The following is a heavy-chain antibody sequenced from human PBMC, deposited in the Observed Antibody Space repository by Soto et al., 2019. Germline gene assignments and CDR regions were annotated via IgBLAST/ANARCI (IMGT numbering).Heavy chain of an antibody. CDR2: IIPILGIA. J-gene: IGHJ3*02. D-gene: IGHD3-10*01. Sequence: QVQLVQSGAEVKKPGSSVKVSCKASGGTFSSYTISWVRQAPGQGLEWMGRIIPILGIANYAQKFQGRVTITADKSTSTAYMELSSLRSEDTAVYYCARDYYGSGTDWNAFDIWGQGTMVTVSS. V-gene: IGHV1-69*08. CDR3: ARDYYGSGTDWNAFDI. CDR1: GGTFSSYT.